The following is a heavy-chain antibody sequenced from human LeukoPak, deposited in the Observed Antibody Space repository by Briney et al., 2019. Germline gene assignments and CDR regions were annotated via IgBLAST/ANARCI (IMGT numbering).Heavy chain of an antibody. CDR3: ARDQKTYGSGSYLPEYFQH. D-gene: IGHD3-10*01. CDR2: IRYDGSNK. V-gene: IGHV3-30*02. J-gene: IGHJ1*01. CDR1: GFTFSSYG. Sequence: PGGSLRLSCAASGFTFSSYGMHWVRQAPGKGLEWVAFIRYDGSNKYYADSVKGRFTISRDNSKNTLYLQMNSLRAEDTAVYYCARDQKTYGSGSYLPEYFQHWGQGTLVTVSS.